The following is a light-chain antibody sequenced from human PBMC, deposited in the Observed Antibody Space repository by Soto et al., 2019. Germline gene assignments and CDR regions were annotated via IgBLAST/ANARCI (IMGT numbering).Light chain of an antibody. CDR3: ASCAASLKAYV. Sequence: QSVLTQPPSASGTPGQRVAISCSGSSSNIGKNNVNCYKQVPGTAPKVVIYSVNPQRPGVPDQLSGSKSGTSASLPIRGLQSEDEDDYFCASCAASLKAYVFGTGTKLTVL. V-gene: IGLV1-44*01. CDR2: SVN. CDR1: SSNIGKNN. J-gene: IGLJ1*01.